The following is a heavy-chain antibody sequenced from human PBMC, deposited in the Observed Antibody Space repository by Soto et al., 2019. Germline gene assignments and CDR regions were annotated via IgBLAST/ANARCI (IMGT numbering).Heavy chain of an antibody. V-gene: IGHV1-69*01. CDR3: ARGGIVAVPAALSSYHDYTNYRFDS. D-gene: IGHD2-15*01. J-gene: IGHJ4*02. CDR2: IIPMFGAT. CDR1: GGSFSDFA. Sequence: QVQLAQSGAEVRKPGSSVKVSCGASGGSFSDFAFSWVRQAPGQGLEWMGGIIPMFGATKYAQRFQDRVTITADESTNTVYLILSGLTSDDTATYYCARGGIVAVPAALSSYHDYTNYRFDSWGQGTLVTVSS.